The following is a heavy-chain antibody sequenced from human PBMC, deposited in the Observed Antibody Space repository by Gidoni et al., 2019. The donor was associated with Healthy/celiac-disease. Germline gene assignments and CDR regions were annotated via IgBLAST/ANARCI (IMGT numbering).Heavy chain of an antibody. CDR2: IYYSGST. CDR3: ARDSGHGYKGVYFDL. CDR1: GGSISSYY. D-gene: IGHD5-12*01. V-gene: IGHV4-59*01. Sequence: QVQLQESGPGLVKPSETLSLTCTVSGGSISSYYWSWIRQPPGKGLEWIGYIYYSGSTNYNPSLKSRVTISVDTSKNQFSLKLSSVTAADTAVYYCARDSGHGYKGVYFDLWGRGTLVTVSS. J-gene: IGHJ2*01.